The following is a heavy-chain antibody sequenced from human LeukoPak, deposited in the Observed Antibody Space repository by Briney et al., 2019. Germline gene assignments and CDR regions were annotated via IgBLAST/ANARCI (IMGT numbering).Heavy chain of an antibody. J-gene: IGHJ4*02. CDR1: GFTFSNYG. CDR2: ISGSGHNT. V-gene: IGHV3-23*01. D-gene: IGHD7-27*01. CDR3: AKALYDSTGDGY. Sequence: PGGSLRLSCAASGFTFSNYGMNWVRQAPGKGLEWVSAISGSGHNTYYADSVKGRFTISRDNSKNTLYLQMNSLRAEDTAVYYCAKALYDSTGDGYWGQGTLVTISS.